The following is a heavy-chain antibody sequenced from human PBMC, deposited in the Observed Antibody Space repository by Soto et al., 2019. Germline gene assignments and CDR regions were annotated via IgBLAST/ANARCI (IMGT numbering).Heavy chain of an antibody. CDR1: GLSISSDNW. D-gene: IGHD6-13*01. CDR3: ARDQGSHPGD. J-gene: IGHJ4*02. Sequence: QVQLQESGPGLVRPSGTVSLTCAVSGLSISSDNWWSWVRQPPGKGLEWIGEIHHSGSTNYNPSLKSRVTISVVPSKGLFSLTLNSVTAADTAFYYCARDQGSHPGDWGQGTLVSVSS. V-gene: IGHV4-4*02. CDR2: IHHSGST.